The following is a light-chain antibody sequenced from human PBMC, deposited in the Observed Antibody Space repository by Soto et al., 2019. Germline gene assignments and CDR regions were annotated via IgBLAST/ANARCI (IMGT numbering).Light chain of an antibody. J-gene: IGKJ5*01. CDR1: QSITRF. V-gene: IGKV1-39*01. CDR2: AAS. CDR3: QQAYSFPIT. Sequence: DIPMTPSPSSPSATVRDRVIITCRASQSITRFLNWYQQKPGKAPKLLIYAASSLQSGVPSRFSGSGSGTDFTLTINSLQPEDFATYYCQQAYSFPITFGQGTRLEIK.